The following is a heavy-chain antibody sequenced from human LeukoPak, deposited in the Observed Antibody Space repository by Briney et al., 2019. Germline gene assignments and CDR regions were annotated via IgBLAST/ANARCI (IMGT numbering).Heavy chain of an antibody. Sequence: SETLSLTCTVSGDSISSYYWSWIRQPPGKGLEWIGYIYYSGSTNYNPSLKSRVTISVDTSKNQFSLKLSSVTAADTAVYYCARAQARGWGVVHDYWGQGTLVTVSS. CDR2: IYYSGST. D-gene: IGHD2-2*01. CDR3: ARAQARGWGVVHDY. V-gene: IGHV4-59*01. J-gene: IGHJ4*02. CDR1: GDSISSYY.